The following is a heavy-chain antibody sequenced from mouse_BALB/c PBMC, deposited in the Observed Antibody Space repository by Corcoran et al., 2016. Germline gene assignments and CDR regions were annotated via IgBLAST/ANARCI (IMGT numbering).Heavy chain of an antibody. Sequence: QVTLKESGPGILQPSQTLSLTCSFSGFSLSTSGMGVSWIRQPSGKGLEWLAHIYWDDDKRYNPSLKSRLTIAKDTSRNQVFLKITSADTADIATYYCARRAGDYGIYYYAMDYWGQGTSVTVSS. J-gene: IGHJ4*01. V-gene: IGHV8-12*01. D-gene: IGHD2-1*01. CDR3: ARRAGDYGIYYYAMDY. CDR2: IYWDDDK. CDR1: GFSLSTSGMG.